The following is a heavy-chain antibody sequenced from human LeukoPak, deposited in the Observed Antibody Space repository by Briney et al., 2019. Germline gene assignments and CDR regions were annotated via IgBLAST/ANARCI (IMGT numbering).Heavy chain of an antibody. J-gene: IGHJ4*02. D-gene: IGHD3-22*01. CDR2: FGTRSTSI. Sequence: SGGSLRLSCTASGFTFSGYSMNWIRQAPGKGLEWVSSFGTRSTSIYHAGSVKGRFAISRDNAKNSLYLQMNSLRAEDTALYYCAREVSEGFDFWGRGTLVTVSS. CDR1: GFTFSGYS. V-gene: IGHV3-21*01. CDR3: AREVSEGFDF.